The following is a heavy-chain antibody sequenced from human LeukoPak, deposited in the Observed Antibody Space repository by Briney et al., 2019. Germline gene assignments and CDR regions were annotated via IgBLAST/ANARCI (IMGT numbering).Heavy chain of an antibody. Sequence: GGSLRLSCAASGFTFSSYEMNWVGQAPGKGLEWVSHISISGNTIYYADSVKGRFTISRDNAKNSLYLQMNSLRAQDTAVYYCARVFDIWGQGTMVTVSS. CDR3: ARVFDI. CDR1: GFTFSSYE. V-gene: IGHV3-48*03. CDR2: ISISGNTI. J-gene: IGHJ3*02.